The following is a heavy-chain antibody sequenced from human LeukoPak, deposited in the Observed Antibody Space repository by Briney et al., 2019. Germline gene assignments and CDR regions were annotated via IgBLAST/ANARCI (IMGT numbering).Heavy chain of an antibody. D-gene: IGHD3-22*01. J-gene: IGHJ5*02. CDR3: ARDRWGYYDSSGYYLWWFDP. V-gene: IGHV4-61*02. CDR1: GGSISSGSYY. CDR2: IYTSGST. Sequence: SETLSLTCTVSGGSISSGSYYWSWIRKPAGKGLEWIGRIYTSGSTNYNPSLKSRVTISVDTSKNQFSLKLSSVTAADTAVYYCARDRWGYYDSSGYYLWWFDPWGQGTLVTVSS.